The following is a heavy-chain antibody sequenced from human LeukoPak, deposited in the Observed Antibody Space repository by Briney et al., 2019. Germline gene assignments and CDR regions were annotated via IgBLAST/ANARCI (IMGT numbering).Heavy chain of an antibody. Sequence: GESLKISCKGSGYSFTNYWIGWVRQMPGKGLEWMGIIYPGDSNIRYSPSLQGQVTISADKSISTAYLQWSSLEASDSAMYYCARRSGGYSGYDPARWFDPWGQGTLVTVSS. V-gene: IGHV5-51*01. CDR2: IYPGDSNI. D-gene: IGHD5-12*01. CDR1: GYSFTNYW. CDR3: ARRSGGYSGYDPARWFDP. J-gene: IGHJ5*02.